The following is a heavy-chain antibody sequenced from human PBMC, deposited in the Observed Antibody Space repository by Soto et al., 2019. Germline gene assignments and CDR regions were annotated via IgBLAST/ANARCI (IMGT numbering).Heavy chain of an antibody. CDR3: ARVAGIAAAGTPYYYYGMDV. V-gene: IGHV4-4*02. Sequence: SSETLSLTCAVSGGSISSSNWWSWVRQPPGKGLEWIGEIYHSGSTNYNPSLKSRVTISVDKSKNQFSLKLSSVTAADTAVYYCARVAGIAAAGTPYYYYGMDVWGQGTTVTVSS. D-gene: IGHD6-13*01. CDR2: IYHSGST. CDR1: GGSISSSNW. J-gene: IGHJ6*02.